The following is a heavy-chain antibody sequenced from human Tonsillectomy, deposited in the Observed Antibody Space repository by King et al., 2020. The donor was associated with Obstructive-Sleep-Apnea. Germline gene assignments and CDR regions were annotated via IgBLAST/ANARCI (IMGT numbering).Heavy chain of an antibody. CDR2: MRSKDNSYAT. Sequence: VQLVESGGALVQPGGSLKLSCAVSGFTFSGSDMHWVRQTSGKGLEWIGRMRSKDNSYATLYAASMRGRFTISRDDSENTAYLQMNSLKIEDSAVYYCVVGTHPSVLNYWGQGILLTVSS. D-gene: IGHD3-9*01. CDR3: VVGTHPSVLNY. CDR1: GFTFSGSD. V-gene: IGHV3-73*01. J-gene: IGHJ4*02.